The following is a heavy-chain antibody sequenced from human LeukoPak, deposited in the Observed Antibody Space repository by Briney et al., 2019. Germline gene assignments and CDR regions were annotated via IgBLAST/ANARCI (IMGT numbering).Heavy chain of an antibody. CDR2: IKSKTDGGTT. J-gene: IGHJ3*02. D-gene: IGHD1-26*01. CDR3: TTMGVGSTLHAFDI. V-gene: IGHV3-15*01. CDR1: GFTFSNAW. Sequence: GGSLRLSCAASGFTFSNAWMSWVRQAPGKGLEWVGRIKSKTDGGTTDYAAPVKGRFTISRDDSKNTLYLQMNSLKTEDTAVYYCTTMGVGSTLHAFDIWGQGTMVTVSS.